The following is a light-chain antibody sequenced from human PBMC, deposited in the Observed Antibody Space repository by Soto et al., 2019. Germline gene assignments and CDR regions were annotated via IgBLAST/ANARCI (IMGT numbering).Light chain of an antibody. Sequence: EIVLTQSPATLSLSPGERATLSCRASQSVSRYLAWYQHKPGQAPRLLISDASNRATGIPARFSGSGSGTDFTLTISRLEPEDFAVYYCQQYGSSGTFGQGTRLEIK. J-gene: IGKJ5*01. CDR2: DAS. CDR3: QQYGSSGT. CDR1: QSVSRY. V-gene: IGKV3-11*01.